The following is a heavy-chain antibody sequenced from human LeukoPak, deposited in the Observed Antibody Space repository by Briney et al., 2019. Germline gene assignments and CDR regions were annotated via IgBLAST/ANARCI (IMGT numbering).Heavy chain of an antibody. CDR2: ISGSGAST. Sequence: GGSLRLSCAASGFTFSSYAMSWVRQAPGKGLEWVSDISGSGASTYYADSVKGRFTISRDNSKNTLYLQMNSLRAEDTAVYYCANRRWLVSSFDYWGQGTLVTVSS. D-gene: IGHD6-19*01. J-gene: IGHJ4*02. CDR3: ANRRWLVSSFDY. V-gene: IGHV3-23*01. CDR1: GFTFSSYA.